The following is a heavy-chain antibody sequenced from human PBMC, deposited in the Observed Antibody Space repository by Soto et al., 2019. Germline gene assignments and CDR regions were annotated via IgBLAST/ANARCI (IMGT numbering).Heavy chain of an antibody. CDR3: AVERNYYGMDV. J-gene: IGHJ6*02. CDR1: GGIFSSYA. Sequence: GASVKVSCKASGGIFSSYAISWVRQAPGQGLEWMGGIIPIFGTANYAQKFQGRVTITADESTSTAYMELSSLRSEDTAVYYCAVERNYYGMDVWGQGTTVTVSS. V-gene: IGHV1-69*13. D-gene: IGHD6-25*01. CDR2: IIPIFGTA.